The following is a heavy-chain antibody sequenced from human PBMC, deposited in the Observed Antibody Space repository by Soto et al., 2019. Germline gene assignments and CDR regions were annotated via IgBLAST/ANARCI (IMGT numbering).Heavy chain of an antibody. Sequence: QVQVVMSGAEVKMPGASVWVSCKASGYTFIDYYIHWVRQAPGQGLEWMGWINPSTGATNYAQKFLGRVTMTKDTTDTTAYMELSSLRSDDTAVYYCAADSCKGWSLVYWGQATLVTVSS. D-gene: IGHD6-19*01. V-gene: IGHV1-2*02. CDR2: INPSTGAT. J-gene: IGHJ4*02. CDR1: GYTFIDYY. CDR3: AADSCKGWSLVY.